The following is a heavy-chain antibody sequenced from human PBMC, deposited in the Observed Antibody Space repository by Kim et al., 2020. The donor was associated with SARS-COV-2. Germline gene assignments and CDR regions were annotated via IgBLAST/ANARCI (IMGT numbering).Heavy chain of an antibody. J-gene: IGHJ6*01. V-gene: IGHV1-18*01. CDR3: ARDGGITRGIDV. Sequence: ASVKVSCKASGYTFTSQGITWVRQAPGQGPEWMRWISPLNGKTKFAQKFEGRVVMTRETSTTTVEMELRSLTSDDTAVYYCARDGGITRGIDVWGQGTPV. CDR2: ISPLNGKT. CDR1: GYTFTSQG. D-gene: IGHD1-7*01.